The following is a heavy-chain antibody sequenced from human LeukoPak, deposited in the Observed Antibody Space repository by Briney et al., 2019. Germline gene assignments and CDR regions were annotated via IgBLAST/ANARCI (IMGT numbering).Heavy chain of an antibody. J-gene: IGHJ3*02. D-gene: IGHD3-10*01. CDR2: IIPIFGTA. CDR3: ARGWFGELFGLAFDI. CDR1: GGTFSSYA. V-gene: IGHV1-69*06. Sequence: SVKVSCKASGGTFSSYAISWVRQAPGQGLEWMGGIIPIFGTANYAQKFQGRVAITADKSTSTAYMELSSLRSEDTAVYYCARGWFGELFGLAFDIWGQGTMVTVSS.